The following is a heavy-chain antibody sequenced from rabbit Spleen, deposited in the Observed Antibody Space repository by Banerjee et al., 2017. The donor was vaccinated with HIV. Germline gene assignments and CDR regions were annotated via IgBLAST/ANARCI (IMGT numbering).Heavy chain of an antibody. J-gene: IGHJ3*01. V-gene: IGHV1S45*01. CDR1: GFSFTDKEV. CDR3: ARDLPDIIGWNFGF. D-gene: IGHD1-1*01. Sequence: QEQLVESGGGLVQPEGSLTLTCTASGFSFTDKEVMCWVRQAPGKGLEWIGCINTITGKTVYATWAKGRFTISRASSTTVFLQMTSLTAADTATYFCARDLPDIIGWNFGFWGPGTLVTVS. CDR2: INTITGKT.